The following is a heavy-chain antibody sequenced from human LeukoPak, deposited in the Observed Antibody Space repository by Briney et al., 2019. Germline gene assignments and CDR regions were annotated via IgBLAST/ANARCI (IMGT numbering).Heavy chain of an antibody. Sequence: GASVKVSCKASGYTFTSYYMHWVRQAPGQGLEWMGLINPTGGSTGYAQKFQGRVTITRDTSASTAYMELSSLRSEDMAVYYCARGLDVWGSYDPGLNLFDYWGQGTLVTVSS. CDR2: INPTGGST. J-gene: IGHJ4*02. V-gene: IGHV1-46*01. CDR1: GYTFTSYY. D-gene: IGHD3-16*01. CDR3: ARGLDVWGSYDPGLNLFDY.